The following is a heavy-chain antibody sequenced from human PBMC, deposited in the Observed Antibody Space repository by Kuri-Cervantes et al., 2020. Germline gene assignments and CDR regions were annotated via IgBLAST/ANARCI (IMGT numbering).Heavy chain of an antibody. CDR1: GFTFDDYA. CDR2: ISWDGGST. J-gene: IGHJ5*02. V-gene: IGHV3-43D*04. D-gene: IGHD1-26*01. CDR3: AIISGSYLERWFDP. Sequence: GESLKISCAASGFTFDDYAMHWVRQAPGKGLEWVSLISWDGGSTYYADSVKGRFTISRDNAKNSLYLQMNSLRAEDTALYYCAIISGSYLERWFDPWGQGTLVTVSS.